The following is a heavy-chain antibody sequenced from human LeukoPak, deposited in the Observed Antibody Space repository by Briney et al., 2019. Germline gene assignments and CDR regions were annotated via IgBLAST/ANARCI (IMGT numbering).Heavy chain of an antibody. Sequence: GGSLRLSCAASGFTFSSYGMHWVRQAPGKGLEWVSSISSSSSYIYYADSVKGRFTISRDNAKNSLYLQMNSLRAEDTAVYYCARDLSGDYFSGYWGQGTLVTVSS. D-gene: IGHD4-17*01. J-gene: IGHJ4*02. V-gene: IGHV3-21*01. CDR3: ARDLSGDYFSGY. CDR1: GFTFSSYG. CDR2: ISSSSSYI.